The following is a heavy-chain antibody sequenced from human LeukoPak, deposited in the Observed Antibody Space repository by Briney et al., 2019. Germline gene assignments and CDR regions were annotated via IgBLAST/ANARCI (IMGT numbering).Heavy chain of an antibody. Sequence: GESLKISCKGSGHSFTNYWIGWVRHMPGKGLEWMGIIYPGDSDTRYSPSFPGQVTISVDKSISNAYLQWSSLKASDTAMYYCARHIGLVAPDGFDIWGQGTMVTVSS. D-gene: IGHD2-8*02. CDR1: GHSFTNYW. J-gene: IGHJ3*02. CDR3: ARHIGLVAPDGFDI. V-gene: IGHV5-51*01. CDR2: IYPGDSDT.